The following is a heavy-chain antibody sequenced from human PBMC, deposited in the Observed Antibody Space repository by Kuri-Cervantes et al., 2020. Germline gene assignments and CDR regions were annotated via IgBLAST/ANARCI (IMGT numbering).Heavy chain of an antibody. CDR3: AKETLYGGNPWYYFDY. V-gene: IGHV3-23*01. CDR1: GFTFSNAW. Sequence: GGSLRLSCAASGFTFSNAWMSWVRQAPGKGLEWVSAISGSGGSTYYADSVKGRFTISGDNSKNTLYLQMNSLRAEDTAVYYCAKETLYGGNPWYYFDYWGQGTLVTVSS. CDR2: ISGSGGST. D-gene: IGHD4-23*01. J-gene: IGHJ4*02.